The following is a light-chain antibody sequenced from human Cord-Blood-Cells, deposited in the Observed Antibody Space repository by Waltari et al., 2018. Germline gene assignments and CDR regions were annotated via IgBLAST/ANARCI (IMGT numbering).Light chain of an antibody. Sequence: EIVLTQSPATLSLSPGERATLPCRASQGVSSYLAWYQQKPGQAPRLPIYDASNRATGIPARFSGSGPGTDFTLTISSLEPEDFAVYYCQQRSNWHPTFGQGTRLEIK. J-gene: IGKJ5*01. V-gene: IGKV3D-11*01. CDR1: QGVSSY. CDR2: DAS. CDR3: QQRSNWHPT.